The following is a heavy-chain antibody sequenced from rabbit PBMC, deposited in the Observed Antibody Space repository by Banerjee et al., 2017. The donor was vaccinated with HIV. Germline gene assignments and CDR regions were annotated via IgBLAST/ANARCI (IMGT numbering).Heavy chain of an antibody. V-gene: IGHV1S45*01. CDR2: IYAGSSGNT. Sequence: QEQLEESGGDLVKPEGSLTLTCTASGFSFSTSYWICWVRQAPGKGLEWIACIYAGSSGNTYYASWAKGRFTISKTSSTTVTLQMTSLTAADTATYFCARWASGSSDDYDYFNLWGPGTLVTVS. J-gene: IGHJ4*01. D-gene: IGHD1-1*01. CDR3: ARWASGSSDDYDYFNL. CDR1: GFSFSTSYW.